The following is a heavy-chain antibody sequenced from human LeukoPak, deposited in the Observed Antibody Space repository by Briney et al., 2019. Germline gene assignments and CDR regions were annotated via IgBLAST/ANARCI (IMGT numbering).Heavy chain of an antibody. Sequence: GGSLRLSCAASGFTVSSNYMSWVRPAPGKGVEGVSVIYSGGSTYYADSVKGRFTISRDNSQNTLYLQMNSLRAEDTAVYYCASGSGSYRTPYYYMDVWGTGTTVTVSS. CDR3: ASGSGSYRTPYYYMDV. D-gene: IGHD3-10*01. CDR1: GFTVSSNY. CDR2: IYSGGST. V-gene: IGHV3-53*01. J-gene: IGHJ6*03.